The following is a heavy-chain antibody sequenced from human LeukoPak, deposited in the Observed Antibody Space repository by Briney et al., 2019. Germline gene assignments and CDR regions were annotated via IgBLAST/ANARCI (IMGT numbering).Heavy chain of an antibody. CDR1: GYTFTSYY. V-gene: IGHV1-46*01. D-gene: IGHD3-16*01. CDR3: AKDWGEYFDYVWGSFTSFDF. Sequence: ASVKVSCKASGYTFTSYYMHWVRQAPGQGLEWMGIINPSGGSTSYAQKFQGRVTMTRDMSTSTDYMELSSLRTEDTAGYYCAKDWGEYFDYVWGSFTSFDFGGQGTQVSVFS. J-gene: IGHJ4*02. CDR2: INPSGGST.